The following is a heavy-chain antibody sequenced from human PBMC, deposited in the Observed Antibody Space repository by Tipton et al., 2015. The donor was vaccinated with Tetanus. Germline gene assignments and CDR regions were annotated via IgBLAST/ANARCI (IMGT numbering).Heavy chain of an antibody. J-gene: IGHJ5*01. CDR3: AKVRGTLRYSFDS. V-gene: IGHV3-23*03. CDR1: GFTFNSYP. CDR2: SYAGGNYA. D-gene: IGHD1-26*01. Sequence: SLRLSCTASGFTFNSYPMNWVRQAPXKGLEWVSVSYAGGNYAYYADSVKGRFTTSRDDSKSTLFLHMTSLRVEDTAVYYCAKVRGTLRYSFDSWGQGTLVPVSS.